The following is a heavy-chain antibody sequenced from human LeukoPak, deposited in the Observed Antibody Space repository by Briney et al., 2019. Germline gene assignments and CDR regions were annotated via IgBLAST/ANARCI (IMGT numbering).Heavy chain of an antibody. CDR2: ISNDGSNK. V-gene: IGHV3-30-3*01. J-gene: IGHJ3*02. CDR1: GFTFSYYA. D-gene: IGHD3-22*01. Sequence: PGGSLRLSCAASGFTFSYYAMHWVRQAPGKGLEWVAVISNDGSNKYYADSVKGRFTISRDNSKNTLYLQMSSLRPEDTAVTAVYYCARGRWYDSSGSDAFDIWGQGTMVTVSS. CDR3: ARGRWYDSSGSDAFDI.